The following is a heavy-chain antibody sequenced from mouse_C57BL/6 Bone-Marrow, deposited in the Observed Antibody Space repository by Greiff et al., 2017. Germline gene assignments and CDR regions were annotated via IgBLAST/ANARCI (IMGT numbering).Heavy chain of an antibody. V-gene: IGHV1-64*01. J-gene: IGHJ4*01. Sequence: QVQLQQPGAELVKPGASVKLSCKASGYTFTNYWMHWVKQRPGQGLEWIGMMHPNGGSPDYNEKFKSEATLSVDKSSSTAYMELSSLTSEDSAVYYCARSYDYDEYSMDDWGQGTSVTVSS. D-gene: IGHD2-4*01. CDR1: GYTFTNYW. CDR3: ARSYDYDEYSMDD. CDR2: MHPNGGSP.